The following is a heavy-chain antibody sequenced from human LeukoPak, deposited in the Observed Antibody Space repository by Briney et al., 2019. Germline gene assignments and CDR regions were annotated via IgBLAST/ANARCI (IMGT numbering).Heavy chain of an antibody. Sequence: PGRSLRLSCAASGFIFSDYGIHWVRQAPGKGLEWVAVIWYDGSNKYYADSVKGRFTISRDNSKNTLYLQMNSLRAEDTAVYYCARYYGSGSLNYYYYGMDVWGQGTTVTVSS. V-gene: IGHV3-33*01. CDR1: GFIFSDYG. D-gene: IGHD3-10*01. CDR3: ARYYGSGSLNYYYYGMDV. J-gene: IGHJ6*02. CDR2: IWYDGSNK.